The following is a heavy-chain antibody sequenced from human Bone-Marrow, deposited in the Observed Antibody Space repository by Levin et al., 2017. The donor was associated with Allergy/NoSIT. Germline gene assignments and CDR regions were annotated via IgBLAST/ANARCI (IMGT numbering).Heavy chain of an antibody. CDR1: GGVIKDYY. Sequence: SETLSLTCTVSGGVIKDYYWGWIRQTPGKGLEWIGFTFHSGSTNYSPSLRGRVTILVDTSKSQFSLNLPSATAADTAVYFCVGLQPSPTRFGAAATIFDYWGQGTLVAVSS. J-gene: IGHJ4*02. CDR3: VGLQPSPTRFGAAATIFDY. D-gene: IGHD6-13*01. V-gene: IGHV4-59*01. CDR2: TFHSGST.